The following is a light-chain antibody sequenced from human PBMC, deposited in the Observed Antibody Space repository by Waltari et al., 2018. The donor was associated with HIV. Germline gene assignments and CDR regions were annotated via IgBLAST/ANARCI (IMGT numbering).Light chain of an antibody. CDR1: TIGSKS. V-gene: IGLV3-21*04. CDR2: DDN. Sequence: SYVLTHPPSVSVDPGETARITCGGTTIGSKSVQWYQQKPGQAPGLVIYDDNDRASGIPERFSGSSSGNTATLTISRVEAGDEADYYCQVWDTTTDQWVFGGGTELAVL. J-gene: IGLJ3*02. CDR3: QVWDTTTDQWV.